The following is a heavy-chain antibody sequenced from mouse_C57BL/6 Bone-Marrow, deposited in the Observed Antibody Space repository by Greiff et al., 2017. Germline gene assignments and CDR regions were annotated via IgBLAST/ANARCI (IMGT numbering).Heavy chain of an antibody. Sequence: QVQLKESGAELVRPGASVTLSCKASGYTFTDYEMHWVKQTPVHGLEWIGAIDPETGGTAYNQKFKGKAILTADKSSSTAYMELRSLTSEYSAVYYCTRKCYYYGSSFAYWGQGTLVTVSA. D-gene: IGHD1-1*01. J-gene: IGHJ3*01. CDR3: TRKCYYYGSSFAY. V-gene: IGHV1-15*01. CDR2: IDPETGGT. CDR1: GYTFTDYE.